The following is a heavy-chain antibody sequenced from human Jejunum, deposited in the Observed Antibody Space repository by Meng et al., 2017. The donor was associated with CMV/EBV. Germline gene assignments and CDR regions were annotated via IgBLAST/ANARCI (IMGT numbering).Heavy chain of an antibody. J-gene: IGHJ5*02. V-gene: IGHV3-30-3*01. D-gene: IGHD3-10*01. Sequence: SGFTFNYYEMQGIRQAPGKGMEWMSIISYNGNYEYYADSVKGRFTISRDNSRNTLYLQKNSLRADDTAVYYCARGRSFGELRGYFDPWGQGTLVTVSS. CDR3: ARGRSFGELRGYFDP. CDR1: GFTFNYYE. CDR2: ISYNGNYE.